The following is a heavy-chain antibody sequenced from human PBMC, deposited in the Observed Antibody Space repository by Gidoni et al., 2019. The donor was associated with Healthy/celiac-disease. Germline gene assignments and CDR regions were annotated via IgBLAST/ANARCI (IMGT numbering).Heavy chain of an antibody. D-gene: IGHD1-26*01. J-gene: IGHJ4*02. V-gene: IGHV3-15*01. CDR3: TTDRDSGSPPIDY. CDR1: GFTFSNAW. CDR2: IKSKTDGGTT. Sequence: EVQLVESGGGLVKPGGSLRLSCAASGFTFSNAWMSWVRQAPGKGLEWVGRIKSKTDGGTTDYAAPVKGRFTISRDDSKNTLYLQMNSLKTEDTAVYYCTTDRDSGSPPIDYWGQGTLVTVSS.